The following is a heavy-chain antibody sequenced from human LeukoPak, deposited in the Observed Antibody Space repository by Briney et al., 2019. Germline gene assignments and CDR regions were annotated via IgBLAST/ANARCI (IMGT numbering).Heavy chain of an antibody. CDR3: AREGYCSGGSCYSEIDY. CDR2: IYHSGST. V-gene: IGHV4-38-2*02. D-gene: IGHD2-15*01. J-gene: IGHJ4*02. Sequence: PSETLSLTCAVSGYSISSGYYWGWIRQPPGKGLEWIGSIYHSGSTYYNPSLKSRVTMSVDTSKNQFSLKLSSVTAADTAVYYCAREGYCSGGSCYSEIDYWGQGTLVTASS. CDR1: GYSISSGYY.